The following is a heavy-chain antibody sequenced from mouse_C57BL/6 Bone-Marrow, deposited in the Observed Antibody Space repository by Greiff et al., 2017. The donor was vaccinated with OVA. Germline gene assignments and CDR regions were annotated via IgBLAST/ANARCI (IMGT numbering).Heavy chain of an antibody. CDR1: GFTFSDYG. V-gene: IGHV5-17*01. J-gene: IGHJ2*01. CDR2: ISSGSSTI. Sequence: EVKLVESGGGLVKPGGSLKLSCAASGFTFSDYGMHWVRQAPEKGLEWVAYISSGSSTIYYADTVKGRFTISRDNAKNTLFLQMTSLRSENTAMYYCAKRVRSHFDYWGQGTTLTVSS. D-gene: IGHD2-14*01. CDR3: AKRVRSHFDY.